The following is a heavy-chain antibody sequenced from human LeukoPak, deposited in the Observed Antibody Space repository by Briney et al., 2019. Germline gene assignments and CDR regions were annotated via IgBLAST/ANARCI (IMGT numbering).Heavy chain of an antibody. CDR2: IKQDGSEK. V-gene: IGHV3-7*03. J-gene: IGHJ4*02. D-gene: IGHD6-13*01. Sequence: GGSLRLSCVASGFTFNNYAMHWVRQAPGKGLEWVANIKQDGSEKYYVDSVKGRFTISRDNAKNSLYLQMNSLRAEDTAVYYCARDGIAAAGNHIDYWGQGTLVTVSS. CDR1: GFTFNNYA. CDR3: ARDGIAAAGNHIDY.